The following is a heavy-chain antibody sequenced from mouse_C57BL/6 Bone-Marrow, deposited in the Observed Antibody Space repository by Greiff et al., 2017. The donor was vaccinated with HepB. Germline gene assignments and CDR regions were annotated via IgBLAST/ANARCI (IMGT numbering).Heavy chain of an antibody. CDR1: GYTFTSYG. D-gene: IGHD1-1*01. J-gene: IGHJ2*01. CDR2: IYPRSGNT. CDR3: ASITTVVATSVDY. V-gene: IGHV1-81*01. Sequence: VQLVESGAELARPGASVKLSCKASGYTFTSYGISWVKQRTGQGLEWIGEIYPRSGNTYYNEKFKGKATLTADKSSSTAYMELRSLTSEDSAVYFCASITTVVATSVDYWGQGTTLTVSS.